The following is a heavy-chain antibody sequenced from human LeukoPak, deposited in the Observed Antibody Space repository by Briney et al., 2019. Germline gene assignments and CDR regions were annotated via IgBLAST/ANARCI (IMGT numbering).Heavy chain of an antibody. J-gene: IGHJ5*02. CDR3: ASGYDFWSGSKKWYWFDP. CDR2: TNPNSGNT. CDR1: GYTFTSYD. D-gene: IGHD3-3*01. Sequence: ASVKVSCKASGYTFTSYDINWVRQATGQGLEWMGWTNPNSGNTGYAQKFQGRVTITRNTSISTAYMELSSLRSEDTAVYYCASGYDFWSGSKKWYWFDPWGQGTLVTVSS. V-gene: IGHV1-8*03.